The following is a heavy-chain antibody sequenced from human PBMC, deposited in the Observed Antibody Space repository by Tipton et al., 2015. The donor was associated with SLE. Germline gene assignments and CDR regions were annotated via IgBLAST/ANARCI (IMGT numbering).Heavy chain of an antibody. J-gene: IGHJ1*01. V-gene: IGHV4-59*01. CDR1: GGSISSYY. CDR2: IYYSGST. CDR3: ASVNYYDSSGPYHFQH. Sequence: PSLTCPVSGGSISSYYWSWIRQPPGKGLEWIGYIYYSGSTNYNPSLKSRVTISVDTSKNQFSLKLSSVTAADTAVYYCASVNYYDSSGPYHFQHWGQGTLVTVSS. D-gene: IGHD3-22*01.